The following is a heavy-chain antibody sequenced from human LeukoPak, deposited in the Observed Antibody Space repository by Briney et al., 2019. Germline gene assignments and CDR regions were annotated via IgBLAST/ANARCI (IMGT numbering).Heavy chain of an antibody. CDR2: IKQDGSEK. CDR1: GFTFSNAW. V-gene: IGHV3-7*01. J-gene: IGHJ4*02. CDR3: ARDQGYYYGSGIPDY. D-gene: IGHD3-10*01. Sequence: PGGSLRLSCAASGFTFSNAWMSWVRQAPGKGLEWVANIKQDGSEKYYVDSVKGRFTISRDNAKNSLYLQMNSLRAEDTAVYYCARDQGYYYGSGIPDYWGQGTLVTVSS.